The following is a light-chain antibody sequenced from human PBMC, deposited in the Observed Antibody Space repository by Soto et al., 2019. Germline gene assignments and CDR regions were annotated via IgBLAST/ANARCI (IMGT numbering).Light chain of an antibody. CDR2: EVN. V-gene: IGLV2-18*02. CDR3: NSFTTSSTYV. J-gene: IGLJ1*01. Sequence: QSALTQPASVSGSPGQSITISCTGTSSDIGSYNRVSWYQQPPGTAPKLIIYEVNNQPSGVPDRFSGSKSGNTASLTISGLQAEDEADYHCNSFTTSSTYVFGTGTKVTVL. CDR1: SSDIGSYNR.